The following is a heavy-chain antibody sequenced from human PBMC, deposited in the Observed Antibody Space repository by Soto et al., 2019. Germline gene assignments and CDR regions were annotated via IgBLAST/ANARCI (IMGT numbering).Heavy chain of an antibody. CDR3: ARLSSYCTNGVCYPYYYYGMDG. CDR2: IDPSDSYT. J-gene: IGHJ6*02. Sequence: GESLKISCKGSGYSFTSYWISWVRQMPGKGLEWMGRIDPSDSYTNYSPSFQGHVTISADKSTSTAYLQWSSLKASDTAMYYCARLSSYCTNGVCYPYYYYGMDGWGQGTTVTVSS. CDR1: GYSFTSYW. D-gene: IGHD2-8*01. V-gene: IGHV5-10-1*01.